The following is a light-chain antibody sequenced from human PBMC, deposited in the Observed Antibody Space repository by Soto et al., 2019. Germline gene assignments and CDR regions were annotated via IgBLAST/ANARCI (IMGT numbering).Light chain of an antibody. V-gene: IGKV3-11*01. Sequence: EILLTQSPSTLALSPGERATLSCRASQNIRSTLAWYQQKPGQAPRLLIHDASHRTTGIPARLSGGGSGTGFTLTISSRDPEDFAVYYCQQYKNWPLFGQGTRLEIK. J-gene: IGKJ5*01. CDR3: QQYKNWPL. CDR2: DAS. CDR1: QNIRST.